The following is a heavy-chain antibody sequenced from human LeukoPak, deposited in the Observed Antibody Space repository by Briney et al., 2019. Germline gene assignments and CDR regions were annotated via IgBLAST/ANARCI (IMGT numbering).Heavy chain of an antibody. CDR3: ARGPSSGSSRYYFDY. J-gene: IGHJ4*02. CDR2: MNPNSGNT. V-gene: IGHV1-8*01. D-gene: IGHD6-13*01. CDR1: GYTFTSYD. Sequence: GASVKVSCKASGYTFTSYDINWARQATGQGLEWMGWMNPNSGNTGYAQKFQGRVTMTRNTSISTAYMELSSLRSEDTAVYYCARGPSSGSSRYYFDYWGQGTLVTVSS.